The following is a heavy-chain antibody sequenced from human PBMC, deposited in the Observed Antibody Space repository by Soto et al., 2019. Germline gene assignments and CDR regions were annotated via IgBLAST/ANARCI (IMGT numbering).Heavy chain of an antibody. CDR3: AKEAAHGAAAGPLDY. V-gene: IGHV3-30*18. D-gene: IGHD6-13*01. CDR2: ISYDGSNK. Sequence: QVQLVESGGGVVQPGRSLRLSCAASGFTFSSYGMHWVRQAPGKGLEWVAVISYDGSNKYYADSVKGRFTISRDNSKNTLYLQMNSLRAEDTAVYYCAKEAAHGAAAGPLDYWGQGTLVTVSS. CDR1: GFTFSSYG. J-gene: IGHJ4*02.